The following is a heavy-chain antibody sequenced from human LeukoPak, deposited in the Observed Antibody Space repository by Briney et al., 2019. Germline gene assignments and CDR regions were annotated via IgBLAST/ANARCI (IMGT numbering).Heavy chain of an antibody. V-gene: IGHV4-38-2*02. D-gene: IGHD3-22*01. CDR3: ATISGYYYFYYYMDV. J-gene: IGHJ6*03. Sequence: SETLSLTCTVSGYSISSGYYWGWIRQPPGKGLEWIGEINHSGSTNYNPSLKSRVTISVDTSKNQFSLKLSSVTAADTAVYYCATISGYYYFYYYMDVWGKGTTVTVS. CDR1: GYSISSGYY. CDR2: INHSGST.